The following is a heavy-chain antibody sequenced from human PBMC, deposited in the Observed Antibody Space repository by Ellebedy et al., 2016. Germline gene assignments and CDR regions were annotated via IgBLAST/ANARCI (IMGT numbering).Heavy chain of an antibody. J-gene: IGHJ4*02. D-gene: IGHD5-12*01. CDR1: GFTFSDHH. CDR2: INSQINAM. CDR3: ARDSGYDWLVDC. Sequence: GGSLRLXXAASGFTFSDHHMDWVRQAPGKGLEWVSYINSQINAMYYADSVRGRFTISRDNAKNSLYLQMSSLRAEDTAVYYCARDSGYDWLVDCWGQGTLVTVSS. V-gene: IGHV3-48*04.